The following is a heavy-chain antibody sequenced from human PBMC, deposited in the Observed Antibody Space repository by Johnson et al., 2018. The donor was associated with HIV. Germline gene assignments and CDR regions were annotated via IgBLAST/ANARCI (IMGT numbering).Heavy chain of an antibody. D-gene: IGHD3/OR15-3a*01. CDR2: ISYDGSNK. Sequence: VQLVESGGGVVQPGGSLRLSCAASGFTFSSFDMHWARQAPGKGLEWVALISYDGSNKYYADSVKGRFTISRNNSKTTLYLQMNSLRAEDTAVYYCARDGRGLGAFDIWGQGTVVTVSS. V-gene: IGHV3-30-3*01. CDR3: ARDGRGLGAFDI. CDR1: GFTFSSFD. J-gene: IGHJ3*02.